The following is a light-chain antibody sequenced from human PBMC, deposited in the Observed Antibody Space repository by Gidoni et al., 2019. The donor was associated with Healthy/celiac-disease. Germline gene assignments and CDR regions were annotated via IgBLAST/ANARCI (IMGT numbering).Light chain of an antibody. CDR3: QQSYSTPVYT. V-gene: IGKV1-39*01. CDR1: QSISSY. J-gene: IGKJ2*01. CDR2: AAA. Sequence: LHLTQSPSSLSASVGDRVTITCRASQSISSYLNWYQQKPGKAPKRLIYAAASLQSGVPSRFSGSGSGTDFTLTISSLQPEDFATYYCQQSYSTPVYTFXQXTKLEIK.